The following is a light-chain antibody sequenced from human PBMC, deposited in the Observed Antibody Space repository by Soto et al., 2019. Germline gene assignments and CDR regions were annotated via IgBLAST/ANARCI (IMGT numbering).Light chain of an antibody. V-gene: IGLV7-46*01. CDR3: LLFYSDDARSV. J-gene: IGLJ2*01. Sequence: QAVVTQEPSLTVSPGGTVTLTCGSSTGAVTSSHYPYWFQQKPGQAPRTLIYDTNDKHSWTPARFSGSLLGGKAALTLSGAQPEDEAEYYSLLFYSDDARSVFGGGTQLTVL. CDR2: DTN. CDR1: TGAVTSSHY.